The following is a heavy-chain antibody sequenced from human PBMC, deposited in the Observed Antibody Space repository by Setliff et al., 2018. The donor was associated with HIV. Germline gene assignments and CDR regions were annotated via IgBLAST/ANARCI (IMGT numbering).Heavy chain of an antibody. CDR1: GYTFTSYY. J-gene: IGHJ4*02. CDR3: ARDGLQLWTFDY. D-gene: IGHD5-18*01. Sequence: VKVSCKASGYTFTSYYMHWARQAPGQGLEWMGIINPSGGSTSYAQKFQGRVTMTRDTSTSTVYMELSSLRSEDTAVYYCARDGLQLWTFDYWGQGTLVTVSS. CDR2: INPSGGST. V-gene: IGHV1-46*01.